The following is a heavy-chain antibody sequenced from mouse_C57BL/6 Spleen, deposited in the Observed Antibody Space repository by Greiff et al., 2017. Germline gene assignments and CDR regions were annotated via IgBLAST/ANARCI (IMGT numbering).Heavy chain of an antibody. D-gene: IGHD3-2*02. V-gene: IGHV1-64*01. CDR2: IHPNSGST. CDR1: GYTFTSYW. CDR3: AREGYGEYFYV. Sequence: VQLQQPGAELVKPGASVKLSCKASGYTFTSYWMHWVKQRPGQGLEWIGMIHPNSGSTNYNEKFKSKATLTVDKSSSTAYMQLSSLTSEDSAVYCCAREGYGEYFYVWGTGTTVTASS. J-gene: IGHJ1*03.